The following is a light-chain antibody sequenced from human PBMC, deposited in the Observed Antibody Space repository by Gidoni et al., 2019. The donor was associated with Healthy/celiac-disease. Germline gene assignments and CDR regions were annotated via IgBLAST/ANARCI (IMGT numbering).Light chain of an antibody. CDR2: DAS. CDR3: QQYDNLLLT. Sequence: IQMTQSPSSLPASVGDRVTITCQASQDISNYLNWYQQKPGKAPKLLIYDASNLETGVPSRFSGSGSGTDFTFTISSLQPEDIATYYCQQYDNLLLTFGGGTKVEIK. V-gene: IGKV1-33*01. J-gene: IGKJ4*01. CDR1: QDISNY.